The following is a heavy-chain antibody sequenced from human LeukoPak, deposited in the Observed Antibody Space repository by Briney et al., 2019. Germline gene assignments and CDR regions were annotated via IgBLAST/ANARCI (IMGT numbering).Heavy chain of an antibody. J-gene: IGHJ4*02. V-gene: IGHV5-51*01. CDR2: IYPGDSDT. CDR1: GYRFTNYW. CDR3: ARLVQLVVVDY. Sequence: GASLKISCKGSGYRFTNYWIGWVRQMPGKGLEWMGIIYPGDSDTRYSPSFQGQVTISADKSISTAYLQWSSLKALDTAMYYCARLVQLVVVDYWGQGTLVTVSS. D-gene: IGHD2-15*01.